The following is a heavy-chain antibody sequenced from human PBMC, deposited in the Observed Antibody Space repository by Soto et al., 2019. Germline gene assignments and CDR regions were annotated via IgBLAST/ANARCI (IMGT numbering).Heavy chain of an antibody. CDR2: IVPLFRTT. CDR1: GGTFSSYA. V-gene: IGHV1-69*06. CDR3: ARGGYSSTWSNLLDRSGLDV. J-gene: IGHJ6*02. D-gene: IGHD6-13*01. Sequence: QVQLVQSGAEAKKPGSSVKVSCKTSGGTFSSYAISWVRQAPGQGLEWMGGIVPLFRTTNYAQKFQGRGTITADTSAYTVYVELSGLRSGDTAVYYCARGGYSSTWSNLLDRSGLDVWGQGTTVTVSS.